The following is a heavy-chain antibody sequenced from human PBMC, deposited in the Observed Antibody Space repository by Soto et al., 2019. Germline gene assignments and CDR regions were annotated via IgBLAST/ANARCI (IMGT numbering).Heavy chain of an antibody. CDR3: AKDMRGIAVAATRGDAFDI. Sequence: GGSLRLSCAASGFTFDDYAMHWVRQAPGKGLEWVSGISWNSGSIGYADSVKGRFTISRDNAKNSLYLQMNSLRAEDTALYYCAKDMRGIAVAATRGDAFDIWGQGTMVTVSS. J-gene: IGHJ3*02. CDR1: GFTFDDYA. D-gene: IGHD6-19*01. CDR2: ISWNSGSI. V-gene: IGHV3-9*01.